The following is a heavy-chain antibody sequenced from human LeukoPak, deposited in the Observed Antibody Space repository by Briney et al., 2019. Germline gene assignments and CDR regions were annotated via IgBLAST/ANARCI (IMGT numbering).Heavy chain of an antibody. D-gene: IGHD5-18*01. J-gene: IGHJ4*02. CDR2: IYYSRST. V-gene: IGHV4-61*01. CDR3: ARDTDTAMAY. Sequence: SETLSLTCTVSGGSVSSGSYYWSWIRQPPGKGLEWIGYIYYSRSTNYNPSLKSRVTISVDTSKNQFSLKLSSVTAADTAVYYCARDTDTAMAYWGQGTLVTVSS. CDR1: GGSVSSGSYY.